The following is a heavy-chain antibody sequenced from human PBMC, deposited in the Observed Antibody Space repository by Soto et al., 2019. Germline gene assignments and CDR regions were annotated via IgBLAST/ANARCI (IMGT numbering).Heavy chain of an antibody. Sequence: EVQLLESGGGLVQPGGSLRLSCAASGFTFSSYAMSWVRQAPGKGLVWVSGIVGRGASTYYADSVKNRFTISRDNSKNTLFLQMTSLRAEYTAVYYCAKDLQFSSWLGLYYVDFWGQGTLVTVSS. D-gene: IGHD6-13*01. CDR3: AKDLQFSSWLGLYYVDF. CDR1: GFTFSSYA. J-gene: IGHJ4*02. CDR2: IVGRGAST. V-gene: IGHV3-23*01.